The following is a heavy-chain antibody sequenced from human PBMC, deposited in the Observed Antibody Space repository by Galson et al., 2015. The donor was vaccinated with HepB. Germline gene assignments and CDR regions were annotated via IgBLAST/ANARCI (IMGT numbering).Heavy chain of an antibody. CDR3: AKTLSSGFGELSYAFDI. CDR2: ISGSGGST. CDR1: GFTFSSYA. D-gene: IGHD3-10*01. V-gene: IGHV3-23*01. J-gene: IGHJ3*02. Sequence: SLRLSCAASGFTFSSYAMSWVRQAPGKGLEWVSAISGSGGSTYYADSVKGRFTISRDNSKNTLYLQMNSLRAEDTAVYYCAKTLSSGFGELSYAFDIWGQGTMVTVSS.